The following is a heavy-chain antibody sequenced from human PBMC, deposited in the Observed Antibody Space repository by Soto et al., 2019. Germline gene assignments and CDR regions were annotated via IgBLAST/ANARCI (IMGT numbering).Heavy chain of an antibody. CDR3: ARDHYGSGSYTYYYYGMDV. V-gene: IGHV4-34*01. J-gene: IGHJ6*02. D-gene: IGHD3-10*01. CDR2: INHSGST. CDR1: GGSFSGYY. Sequence: SETLSLTCAVYGGSFSGYYWSWIRQPPGKGLEWIGEINHSGSTNYNPSLKSRVTISVDTSKNQFSLKLSSVTAADTAVYYCARDHYGSGSYTYYYYGMDVWGQGTTVTVSS.